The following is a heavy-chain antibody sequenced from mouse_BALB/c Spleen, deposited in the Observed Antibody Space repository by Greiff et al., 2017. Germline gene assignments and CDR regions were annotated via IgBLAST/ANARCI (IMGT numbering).Heavy chain of an antibody. CDR3: ARGGNYGRYAMDY. V-gene: IGHV1-20*02. J-gene: IGHJ4*01. CDR1: GYSFTGYF. Sequence: EVQLQQSGPELVKPGASVKISCKASGYSFTGYFMNWVMQSHGKSLEWIGRINPYNGDTFYNQKFKGKATLTVDKSSSTAHMELRSLASEDSAVYYCARGGNYGRYAMDYWGQGTSVTVSS. CDR2: INPYNGDT. D-gene: IGHD2-1*01.